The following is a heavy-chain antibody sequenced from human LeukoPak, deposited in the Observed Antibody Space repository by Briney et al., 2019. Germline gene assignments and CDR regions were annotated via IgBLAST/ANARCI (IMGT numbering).Heavy chain of an antibody. V-gene: IGHV3-23*01. CDR3: AREAGTAVAY. Sequence: GGSLRLSCAASGFTFSSFGMSWVRQAPGKGLEWVSSISGSGGGTYYPDSVKGRFTISRDNSKNTLYLQMNSLRAEDTAVYYCAREAGTAVAYWGQGTLVTVSS. CDR1: GFTFSSFG. J-gene: IGHJ4*02. CDR2: ISGSGGGT. D-gene: IGHD6-19*01.